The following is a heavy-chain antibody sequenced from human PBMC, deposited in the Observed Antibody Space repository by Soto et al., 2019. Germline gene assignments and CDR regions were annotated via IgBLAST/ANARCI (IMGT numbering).Heavy chain of an antibody. D-gene: IGHD6-25*01. CDR2: IIPVFGRP. CDR1: GGSFSSFG. CDR3: AREGSGYNL. Sequence: GXSVKVSCKASGGSFSSFGISLVRQAPGQGLECMGGIIPVFGRPNYAQRFRGRLTITADESTNTVYLELIDLRSEDTAVYYCAREGSGYNLWGQGTQVTVSS. V-gene: IGHV1-69*13. J-gene: IGHJ1*01.